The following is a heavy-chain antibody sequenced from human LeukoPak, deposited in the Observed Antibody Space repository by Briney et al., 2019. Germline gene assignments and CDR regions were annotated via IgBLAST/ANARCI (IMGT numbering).Heavy chain of an antibody. CDR3: ARDLPYGDWYFDL. CDR2: ISSSSSYI. V-gene: IGHV3-21*01. CDR1: EFTFSSYS. Sequence: GGSLRLSCAASEFTFSSYSMNWVRQAPGKGLEWVSSISSSSSYIYYADSVKGRFTISRDNAKNSLYLQMNSLRAEDTAVYYCARDLPYGDWYFDLWGRGTLVTVSS. D-gene: IGHD4-17*01. J-gene: IGHJ2*01.